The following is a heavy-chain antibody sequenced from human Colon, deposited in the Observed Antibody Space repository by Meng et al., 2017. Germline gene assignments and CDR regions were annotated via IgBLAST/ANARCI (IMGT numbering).Heavy chain of an antibody. CDR2: IHPNTGAT. D-gene: IGHD3-3*01. CDR3: ARDGSYGLDLDF. Sequence: QVQWVQSGNEVKKPGASVKVSCKTSGYTFTGYYMQWVRQAPGQGLEWLGRIHPNTGATNYAQKFQDRVTMTRDTSISTVYMELNTLTSDDTAVYYCARDGSYGLDLDFWGQGTLVTVSS. CDR1: GYTFTGYY. J-gene: IGHJ4*02. V-gene: IGHV1-2*06.